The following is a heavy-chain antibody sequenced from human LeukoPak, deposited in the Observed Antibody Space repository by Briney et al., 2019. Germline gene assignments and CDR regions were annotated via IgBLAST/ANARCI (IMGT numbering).Heavy chain of an antibody. D-gene: IGHD2-2*01. CDR3: AREIGVCSSTSCYQSWFDP. Sequence: ASVKVSCKASGYTFTSYGICWVRQAPGQGLEWMGWISAYNGNTNYAQKLQGRVTMTTDTSTSTAYMEVRSLRSDDTAVYYCAREIGVCSSTSCYQSWFDPWGQGTLVTVSS. V-gene: IGHV1-18*01. J-gene: IGHJ5*02. CDR1: GYTFTSYG. CDR2: ISAYNGNT.